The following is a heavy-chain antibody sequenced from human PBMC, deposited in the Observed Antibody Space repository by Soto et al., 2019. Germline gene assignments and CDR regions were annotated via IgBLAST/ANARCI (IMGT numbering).Heavy chain of an antibody. J-gene: IGHJ4*02. Sequence: EVQLVESGGGLVQPGGSLKVSCAASGFTFSGSAMHWVRQASGKGLEWVGRIRSKANSYATAYTLSVKGRFTISRDDSRNTAYLQMNSLKTEDTAVYYCTTGIYDFWSGHPKGPDYWDQGTVVTVSS. CDR2: IRSKANSYAT. D-gene: IGHD3-3*01. CDR3: TTGIYDFWSGHPKGPDY. V-gene: IGHV3-73*02. CDR1: GFTFSGSA.